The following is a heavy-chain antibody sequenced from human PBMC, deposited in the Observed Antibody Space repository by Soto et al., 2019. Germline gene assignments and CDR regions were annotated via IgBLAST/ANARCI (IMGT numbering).Heavy chain of an antibody. CDR3: ARALLGGSSVSLLYSWLDP. D-gene: IGHD6-6*01. Sequence: QVPLQESGPGLVKPSETLSLTCTVSGGSISRYYWNWLRQPAGTGLERIGRIYTRGPTKYNPSRKGQVTMSIDTSNYHFSLKLSSVTAADTAVYYCARALLGGSSVSLLYSWLDPWGQGTLVTVSS. CDR1: GGSISRYY. J-gene: IGHJ5*02. CDR2: IYTRGPT. V-gene: IGHV4-4*07.